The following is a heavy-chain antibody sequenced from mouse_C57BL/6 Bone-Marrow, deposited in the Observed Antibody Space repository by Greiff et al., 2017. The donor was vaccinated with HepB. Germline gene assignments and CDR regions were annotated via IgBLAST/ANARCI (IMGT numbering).Heavy chain of an antibody. CDR2: ISNGGGST. V-gene: IGHV5-12*03. D-gene: IGHD1-1*01. CDR1: GFTFSDYY. Sequence: EVKVVESGGGLVQPGGSLKLSCAASGFTFSDYYMYWVRQTPEKRLEWVAYISNGGGSTYYPDTVKGRFTISRDNAKNTLYLQMSSLRSEDTALYYCARLLFITTVVATDYAMDYWGQGTSVTVSS. J-gene: IGHJ4*01. CDR3: ARLLFITTVVATDYAMDY.